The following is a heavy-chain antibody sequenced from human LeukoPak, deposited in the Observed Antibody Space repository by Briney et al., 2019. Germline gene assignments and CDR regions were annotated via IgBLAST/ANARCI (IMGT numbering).Heavy chain of an antibody. J-gene: IGHJ4*02. CDR3: AREYDIVATRFFDH. D-gene: IGHD5-12*01. CDR2: INHSGST. CDR1: GGSFSGYY. Sequence: SETLSLTCAVYGGSFSGYYWSWIRQPPGKGLEWIGEINHSGSTNYNPSLKSRVTISVDTSKNQFSLKLSSVTAADTAVYYCAREYDIVATRFFDHWGQGTLVTVSS. V-gene: IGHV4-34*01.